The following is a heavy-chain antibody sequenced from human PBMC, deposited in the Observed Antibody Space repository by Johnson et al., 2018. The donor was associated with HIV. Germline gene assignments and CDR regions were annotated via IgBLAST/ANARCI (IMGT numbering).Heavy chain of an antibody. J-gene: IGHJ3*02. D-gene: IGHD3-16*01. CDR2: FSSDGECI. Sequence: EVQLVESGGDLVQPGKSLRLSCAASGFRFNNNAMHWVRQAPGKGLDSVGGFSSDGECIYYANSVRGRFTISRDNSKTTLYLQMGSLRSEDTAFYYCTREDDFGLAFDIWGQGTLVTVSS. V-gene: IGHV3-64*01. CDR1: GFRFNNNA. CDR3: TREDDFGLAFDI.